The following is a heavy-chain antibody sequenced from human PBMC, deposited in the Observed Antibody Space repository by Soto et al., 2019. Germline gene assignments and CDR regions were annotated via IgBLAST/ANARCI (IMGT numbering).Heavy chain of an antibody. CDR1: GYTFTSYD. J-gene: IGHJ4*02. D-gene: IGHD3-3*01. Sequence: GASVKVSCKASGYTFTSYDINWVRQATGQGLEWMGWMNPNSGNTGYAQKFQGRVTITRDTSASTAYMELSSLRSEDTAVYYCARSTIFGVVIINGPLDYWGQGTLVTVSS. CDR2: MNPNSGNT. V-gene: IGHV1-8*01. CDR3: ARSTIFGVVIINGPLDY.